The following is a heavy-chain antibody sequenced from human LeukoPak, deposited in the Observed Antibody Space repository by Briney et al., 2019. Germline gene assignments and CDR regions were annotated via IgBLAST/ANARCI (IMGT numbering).Heavy chain of an antibody. Sequence: GGSLRLSCAASGFTFSSYGMHWVRQAPGKGLEWVAFMRYDGSNKYYADSVKGRFTISRDNSKNTLYLQMNSLRAEDTAVYYCAKVNDYGDYVSFDYWGQGTLVTVSS. D-gene: IGHD4-17*01. CDR1: GFTFSSYG. J-gene: IGHJ4*02. CDR2: MRYDGSNK. CDR3: AKVNDYGDYVSFDY. V-gene: IGHV3-30*02.